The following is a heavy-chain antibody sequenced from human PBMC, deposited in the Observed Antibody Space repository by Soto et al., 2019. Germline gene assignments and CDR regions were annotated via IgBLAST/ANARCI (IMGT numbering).Heavy chain of an antibody. J-gene: IGHJ6*03. CDR3: ARMLAVNYYYYYMDV. CDR1: GFSLNNARVG. Sequence: QVTLKESGPVLVRPTETLTLTCTVSGFSLNNARVGVSWIRQPPGKALEWLAHILSNDGKSYSTSLKTRLSISKDTSKSQVVLTMTNMDPVDTATYYCARMLAVNYYYYYMDVWRKGTTVTVSS. CDR2: ILSNDGK. V-gene: IGHV2-26*01. D-gene: IGHD3-10*01.